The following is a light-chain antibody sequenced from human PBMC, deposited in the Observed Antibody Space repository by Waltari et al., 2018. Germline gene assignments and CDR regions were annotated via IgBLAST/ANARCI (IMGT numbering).Light chain of an antibody. V-gene: IGKV4-1*01. CDR3: QQRSNWPLT. Sequence: DIVLTQSPDSLAVSLGERATINCKSSQSVLYSPNNKNYLGWFQQKTEQPPKLLIYWASMRESGVPDRFSGSGSGTDFTLTISSLQAEDVAVYYCQQRSNWPLTFGGGTKVEIK. CDR1: QSVLYSPNNKNY. CDR2: WAS. J-gene: IGKJ4*01.